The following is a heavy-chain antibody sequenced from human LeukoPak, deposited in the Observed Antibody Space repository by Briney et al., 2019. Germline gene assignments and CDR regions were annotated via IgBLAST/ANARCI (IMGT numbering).Heavy chain of an antibody. Sequence: SETLSLTCTVSGGSISSSSYYWGWIRQPPGKGLEWIGSIYYSGSTYYNPSLKSRVTISVDTSKNQFSLKLSPATAADTAVYYCASYDFWSGYPYWGQGTLVTVSS. CDR1: GGSISSSSYY. CDR2: IYYSGST. D-gene: IGHD3-3*01. J-gene: IGHJ4*02. V-gene: IGHV4-39*01. CDR3: ASYDFWSGYPY.